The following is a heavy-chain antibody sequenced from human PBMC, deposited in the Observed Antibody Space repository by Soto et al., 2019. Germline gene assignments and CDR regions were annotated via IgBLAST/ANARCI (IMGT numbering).Heavy chain of an antibody. D-gene: IGHD7-27*01. J-gene: IGHJ4*02. CDR1: GGSISSGGYY. V-gene: IGHV4-31*03. CDR3: ARSHRDNWGSPDYFDY. CDR2: IYYNGDT. Sequence: SETLSLTCTVSGGSISSGGYYWSWIRQHPGKGLEWIGYIYYNGDTYYNPSLKSRVSISIDTSKNQFSLRLTSVTAADTAVYYCARSHRDNWGSPDYFDYWGQGTLVTVSS.